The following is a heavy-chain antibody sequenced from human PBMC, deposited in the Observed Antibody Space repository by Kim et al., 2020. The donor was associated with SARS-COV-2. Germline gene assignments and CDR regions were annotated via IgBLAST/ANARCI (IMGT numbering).Heavy chain of an antibody. Sequence: PSLKSRVAISVDTSENQFSLKLNSVTAADTALYYCARTDYYGSGSYPYFDFWGQGTLVTVSS. J-gene: IGHJ4*02. CDR3: ARTDYYGSGSYPYFDF. V-gene: IGHV4-31*02. D-gene: IGHD3-10*01.